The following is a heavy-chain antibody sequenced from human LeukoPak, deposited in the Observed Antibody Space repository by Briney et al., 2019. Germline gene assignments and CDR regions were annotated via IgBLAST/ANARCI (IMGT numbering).Heavy chain of an antibody. V-gene: IGHV4-34*01. CDR1: GGSFSGYY. CDR3: ARGVNYDFWSGYSTWTKYLYYFDY. Sequence: SETLSLTCAAYGGSFSGYYWSWIRQPPGKGLDWIGEINHSGSTNYNPSLKSRVTISVDTSKNQFSLKLSSVTAADTAVYYFARGVNYDFWSGYSTWTKYLYYFDYWGQGTLVTVSS. CDR2: INHSGST. J-gene: IGHJ4*02. D-gene: IGHD3-3*01.